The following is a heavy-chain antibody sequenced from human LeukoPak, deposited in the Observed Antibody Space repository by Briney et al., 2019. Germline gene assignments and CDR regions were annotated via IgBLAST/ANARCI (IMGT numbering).Heavy chain of an antibody. J-gene: IGHJ4*02. CDR1: GDSISSGLYY. CDR3: GRLGSGTLEFDS. V-gene: IGHV4-61*02. Sequence: SETLSLTCTVSGDSISSGLYYWSWIRQPAGRGLEWVGRILTTGNTDYNASLESRVTISVDTSKNVFSMNLTSVTAADTAVYFYGRLGSGTLEFDSWGRGTLVTVSS. CDR2: ILTTGNT. D-gene: IGHD1-7*01.